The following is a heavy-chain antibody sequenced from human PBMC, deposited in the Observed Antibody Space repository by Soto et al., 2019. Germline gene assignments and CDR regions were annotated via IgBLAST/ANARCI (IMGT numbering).Heavy chain of an antibody. CDR3: TADQWS. D-gene: IGHD3-3*01. Sequence: PGGSLRLSCVVFEYTFSDACMSWVRQAPGKRLEWVARINRKIDGETTDYAAPVEGRFTIARDDSKNTLYLQMTSLKLEDTAGYFCTADQWSWGQGTLVTVSS. CDR2: INRKIDGETT. V-gene: IGHV3-15*01. CDR1: EYTFSDAC. J-gene: IGHJ4*02.